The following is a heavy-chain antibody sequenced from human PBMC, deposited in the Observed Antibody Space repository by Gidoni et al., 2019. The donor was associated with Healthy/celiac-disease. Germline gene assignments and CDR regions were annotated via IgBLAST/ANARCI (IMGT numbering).Heavy chain of an antibody. V-gene: IGHV1-8*01. CDR1: GYTFTSYD. Sequence: QVQLVQSGAEVKKPGASVTVSCKASGYTFTSYDINWVRQATGPGLEWMGWMNPNSGNTGYAQKFQGRVTMTRNTSISTAYMELSSLRSEDTAVYYCARGRTGYPTIWFDPWGQGTLVTVSS. J-gene: IGHJ5*02. D-gene: IGHD3-9*01. CDR3: ARGRTGYPTIWFDP. CDR2: MNPNSGNT.